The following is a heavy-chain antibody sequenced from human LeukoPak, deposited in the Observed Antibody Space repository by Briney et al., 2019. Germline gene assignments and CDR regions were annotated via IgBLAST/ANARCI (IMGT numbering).Heavy chain of an antibody. CDR2: LWYVRRHK. J-gene: IGHJ6*02. CDR3: ARGGVARGYYYYGMDV. V-gene: IGHV3-33*01. CDR1: GXTFSSYG. Sequence: GGSLRLSWAASGXTFSSYGTQWVRQAPGKGLEWVAFLWYVRRHKCYAGSVKGRFTIFRDNSKKTMYIQMNSLRAEDTAVYYCARGGVARGYYYYGMDVWGQGTTVTVSS. D-gene: IGHD1-26*01.